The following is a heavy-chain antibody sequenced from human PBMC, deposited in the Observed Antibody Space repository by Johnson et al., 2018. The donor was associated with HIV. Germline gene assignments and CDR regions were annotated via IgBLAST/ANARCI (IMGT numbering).Heavy chain of an antibody. CDR2: IQFDGSHK. V-gene: IGHV3-30*02. CDR1: GFTFSSYA. J-gene: IGHJ3*02. Sequence: QVQLVESGGGVVQPGRSLRLSCAASGFTFSSYAMHWVRQAPAKGLEWVTFIQFDGSHKYSADFVKGRFTISRDTSKKSVFLQMNSLRPEDTAVYYCAKETRDSRSAFDIWGQGTLVTVSS. D-gene: IGHD4-11*01. CDR3: AKETRDSRSAFDI.